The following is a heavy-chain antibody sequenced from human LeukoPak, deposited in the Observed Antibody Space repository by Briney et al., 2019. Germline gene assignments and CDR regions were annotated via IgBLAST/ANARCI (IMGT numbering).Heavy chain of an antibody. J-gene: IGHJ6*02. CDR3: ARDPPRIVVVVAATNYYGMDV. D-gene: IGHD2-15*01. Sequence: GASVKVSCKASGYTFTSYGISWVRQAPGQGLEWMGWISAYNGNTNYAQKLQGRVTMTTDTSTSTAYMGLRSLRSDDTAVYYCARDPPRIVVVVAATNYYGMDVWGQGTTVTVSS. V-gene: IGHV1-18*01. CDR1: GYTFTSYG. CDR2: ISAYNGNT.